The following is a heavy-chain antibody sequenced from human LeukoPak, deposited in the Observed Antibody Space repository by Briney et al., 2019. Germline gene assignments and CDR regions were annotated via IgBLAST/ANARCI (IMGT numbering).Heavy chain of an antibody. CDR1: GYTFTSYY. J-gene: IGHJ4*02. D-gene: IGHD4-23*01. CDR2: INPSGGST. Sequence: GASVKVSCKASGYTFTSYYMQWVRQAPGQGLEWMGMINPSGGSTSYAQKFQGRVTMTRDTSTSTVYMDLSSLRSEDTAVYYCAREGRKDGGENDSSLDYWGQGTLVTVSS. V-gene: IGHV1-46*01. CDR3: AREGRKDGGENDSSLDY.